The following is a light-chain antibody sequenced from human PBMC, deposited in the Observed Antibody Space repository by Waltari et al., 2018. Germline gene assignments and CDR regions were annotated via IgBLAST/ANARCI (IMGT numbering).Light chain of an antibody. Sequence: DIQLTQSPSSLSASVGDRVTITCRASQGISSYLVRYQQKPGKAPKVLISAASTLQTGVPSRFSGSGSGTEFTLTISSLQPEDFATYYCQQVNGYPLTFGGGTKVEIK. V-gene: IGKV1-9*01. CDR2: AAS. CDR1: QGISSY. J-gene: IGKJ4*01. CDR3: QQVNGYPLT.